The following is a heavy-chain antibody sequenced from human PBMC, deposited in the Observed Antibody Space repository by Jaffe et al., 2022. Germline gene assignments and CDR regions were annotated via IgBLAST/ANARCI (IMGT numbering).Heavy chain of an antibody. Sequence: QVQLQESGPGLVKPSETLSLTCTVSGGSISSYYWSWIRQPPGKGLEWIGYIYYSGSTNYNPSLKSRVTISVDTSKNQFSLKLSSVTAADTAVYYCARALGGATDSAFDIWGQGTMVTVSS. V-gene: IGHV4-59*01. D-gene: IGHD1-26*01. J-gene: IGHJ3*02. CDR1: GGSISSYY. CDR2: IYYSGST. CDR3: ARALGGATDSAFDI.